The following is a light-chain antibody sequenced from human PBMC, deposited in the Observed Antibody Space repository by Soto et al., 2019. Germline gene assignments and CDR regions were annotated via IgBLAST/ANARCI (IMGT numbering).Light chain of an antibody. CDR3: QQYNNWPPIT. CDR2: GAS. J-gene: IGKJ5*01. CDR1: QSVSSN. V-gene: IGKV3-15*01. Sequence: IVVTQSPATLSVSPGQSATLSCRASQSVSSNLAWYQQKPRQAPRLLVYGASTRATGIPARFSGSGSATEFTPTISSLQSEDFAVYYCQQYNNWPPITFGQGTRLEIK.